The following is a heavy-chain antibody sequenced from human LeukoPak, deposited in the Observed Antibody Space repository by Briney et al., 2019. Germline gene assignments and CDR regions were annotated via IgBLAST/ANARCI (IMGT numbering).Heavy chain of an antibody. V-gene: IGHV3-33*01. CDR2: IWYDGSKE. J-gene: IGHJ3*02. D-gene: IGHD4-17*01. CDR1: GFTFSSYG. Sequence: GGSLRLSCAASGFTFSSYGIHWVRQAPGKGLEWVAVIWYDGSKEYYADSVKGRFAISRDNSKNTLYLQMNSLRVEDTAVYYCARDASDYLTTVTTLRHDAFDIWGQGTMVTVSS. CDR3: ARDASDYLTTVTTLRHDAFDI.